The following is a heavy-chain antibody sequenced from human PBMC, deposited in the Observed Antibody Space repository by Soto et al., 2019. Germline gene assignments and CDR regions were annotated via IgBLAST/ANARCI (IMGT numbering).Heavy chain of an antibody. Sequence: PRESLKISCKGSGYSFTTYWLAWVRQMPGKGLEYMGIIYPGDSDSRYSPAFQGQVTISADKSISTAYLQWTSLKASDTAIYYCARSRVSTPRLEDPFDIWGQGTMVTVSS. V-gene: IGHV5-51*01. D-gene: IGHD5-12*01. CDR3: ARSRVSTPRLEDPFDI. CDR1: GYSFTTYW. J-gene: IGHJ3*02. CDR2: IYPGDSDS.